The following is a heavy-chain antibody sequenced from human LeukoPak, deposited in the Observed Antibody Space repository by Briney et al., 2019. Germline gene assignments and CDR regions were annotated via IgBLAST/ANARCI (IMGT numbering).Heavy chain of an antibody. CDR2: ISSSSDYI. CDR3: ARGKTSQNIVTRKTYNWLDP. Sequence: PGGSLRLSCAASGFTFSSYNMNWVRQAPGKGLEWVSSISSSSDYIYYADSVKGRFTISGDNAKNSLYLQMKSLRAEDTAVYYCARGKTSQNIVTRKTYNWLDPWGQGTLVTVSS. D-gene: IGHD2/OR15-2a*01. V-gene: IGHV3-21*01. J-gene: IGHJ5*02. CDR1: GFTFSSYN.